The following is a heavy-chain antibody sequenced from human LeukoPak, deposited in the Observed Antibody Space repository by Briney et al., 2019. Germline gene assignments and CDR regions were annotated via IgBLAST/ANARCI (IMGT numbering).Heavy chain of an antibody. CDR3: ARCGNPVADYYYYGMDV. D-gene: IGHD1-14*01. CDR1: GYTFTSYG. CDR2: MSAYNGNT. Sequence: ASVKVSCKASGYTFTSYGISWVRQAPGQGLEWMGWMSAYNGNTNYAQKLQGRVTMTTDTSTSTAYMELRSLRSDDTAVYYCARCGNPVADYYYYGMDVWGQGTTVTVSS. J-gene: IGHJ6*02. V-gene: IGHV1-18*01.